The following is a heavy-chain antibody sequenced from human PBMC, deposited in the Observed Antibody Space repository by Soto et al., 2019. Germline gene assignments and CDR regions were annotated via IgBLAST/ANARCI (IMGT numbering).Heavy chain of an antibody. CDR1: GGTFSSYA. CDR3: ARGHSAVAGHGDWFDP. CDR2: IIPIFGTA. Sequence: QVQLVQSGAEVKKPGSSVKVSCTASGGTFSSYAISWVRQAPGQGLEWMGGIIPIFGTANYAQKFQGRVTITADESTSTAYMELSSLRSEDTAVYYCARGHSAVAGHGDWFDPWGQGTLVTVSS. V-gene: IGHV1-69*01. D-gene: IGHD6-19*01. J-gene: IGHJ5*02.